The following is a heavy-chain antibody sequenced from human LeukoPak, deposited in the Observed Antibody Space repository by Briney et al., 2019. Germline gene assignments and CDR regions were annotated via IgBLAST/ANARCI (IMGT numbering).Heavy chain of an antibody. CDR3: AREGQWLVLDY. D-gene: IGHD6-19*01. Sequence: SVKVSCKASGGTFSSYAISSVRQAPGQGLEWMGGIIPIFGTANYAQKFQGRVTITADKSTSTAYMELSSLRSEDTAVYYCAREGQWLVLDYWGQGTLVTVSS. V-gene: IGHV1-69*06. CDR1: GGTFSSYA. CDR2: IIPIFGTA. J-gene: IGHJ4*02.